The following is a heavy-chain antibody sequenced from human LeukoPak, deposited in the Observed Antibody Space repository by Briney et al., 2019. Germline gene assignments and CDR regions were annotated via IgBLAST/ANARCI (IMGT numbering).Heavy chain of an antibody. J-gene: IGHJ4*02. CDR3: TTETVDTAMGD. D-gene: IGHD5-18*01. CDR1: GFNFNTAW. CDR2: IKSKTDGGTT. V-gene: IGHV3-15*01. Sequence: GGSLRLSCAASGFNFNTAWMSWVRQAPGKGLEWVGRIKSKTDGGTTDYAAPVKGRFTISRDDSKNTLYLQMNSLKTEDTAVYYCTTETVDTAMGDWGQGTLVTVSS.